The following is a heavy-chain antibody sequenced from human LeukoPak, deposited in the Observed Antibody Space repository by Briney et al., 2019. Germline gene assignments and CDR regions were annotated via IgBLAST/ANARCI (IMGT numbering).Heavy chain of an antibody. J-gene: IGHJ3*02. CDR3: ARERYSGYNFDAFDI. D-gene: IGHD5-12*01. Sequence: PGGSLRLSCAASGFTVSSNFMSWVRQAPGKGLEWVSVIYSGGSTYYADSVKGRFTISRDNSKNTLYLQMGSLRAEDMAVYYCARERYSGYNFDAFDIWGQGTMVPVSS. CDR1: GFTVSSNF. V-gene: IGHV3-66*01. CDR2: IYSGGST.